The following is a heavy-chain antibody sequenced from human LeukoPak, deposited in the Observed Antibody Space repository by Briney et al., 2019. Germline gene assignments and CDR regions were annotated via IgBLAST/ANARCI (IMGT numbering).Heavy chain of an antibody. V-gene: IGHV3-30-3*01. Sequence: GRSLRLSCAASGFTFSSYAMHWVRQAPGKGLEWVAVISYDGSNKYYADSVKGRFTISRDNSKNTLYLRMNSLRAEDTAVYYCARGSNYYDSSGYRYYFDYWGQGTLVTVSS. CDR1: GFTFSSYA. CDR3: ARGSNYYDSSGYRYYFDY. J-gene: IGHJ4*02. CDR2: ISYDGSNK. D-gene: IGHD3-22*01.